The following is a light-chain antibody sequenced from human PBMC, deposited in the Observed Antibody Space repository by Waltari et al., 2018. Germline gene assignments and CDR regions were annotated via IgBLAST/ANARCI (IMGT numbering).Light chain of an antibody. CDR3: SSYTSSSTLV. CDR1: SSDVGGYNY. CDR2: EVS. J-gene: IGLJ2*01. V-gene: IGLV2-14*01. Sequence: QSALTQPASVSGSPGQSITISCTGTSSDVGGYNYASWYQQHPGKAPKLMIYEVSNLPSGVSNRFSGSKSGHTASLTIAGLQAEDEADYYCSSYTSSSTLVFGGGTKLTVL.